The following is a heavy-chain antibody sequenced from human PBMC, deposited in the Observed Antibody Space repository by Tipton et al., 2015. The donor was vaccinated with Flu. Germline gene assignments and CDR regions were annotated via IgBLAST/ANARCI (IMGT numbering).Heavy chain of an antibody. J-gene: IGHJ6*02. CDR2: INWNSATM. Sequence: QLVQSGGGLVQPGRSLRLSCAASGFTFDDYALHWVRQAPGKGLEWVSSINWNSATMAYADFVKGRFTISRDNARNSLYLQMNSLGVDDTALYYCAKDSRRSSSLDYFYHYGMDVWGQGTTVTVSS. CDR1: GFTFDDYA. D-gene: IGHD6-13*01. CDR3: AKDSRRSSSLDYFYHYGMDV. V-gene: IGHV3-9*01.